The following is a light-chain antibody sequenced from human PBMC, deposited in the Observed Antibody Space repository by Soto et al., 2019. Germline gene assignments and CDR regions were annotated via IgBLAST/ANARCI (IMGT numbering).Light chain of an antibody. V-gene: IGKV1-33*01. CDR1: QNINNY. CDR2: DAS. CDR3: QQYENLPT. J-gene: IGKJ5*01. Sequence: DIQMTQSPSSLSSSVGDRVTLTCQASQNINNYLNWYQQKPGRAPKLRIYDASNLEAGVPSRFRGSGSGTDFTFTISRLQPEDTATYYCQQYENLPTFGQGTRLEIK.